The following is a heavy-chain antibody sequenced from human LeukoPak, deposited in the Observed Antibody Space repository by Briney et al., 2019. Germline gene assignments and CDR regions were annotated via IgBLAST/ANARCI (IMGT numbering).Heavy chain of an antibody. J-gene: IGHJ4*02. V-gene: IGHV3-74*01. CDR2: INSDGTGT. Sequence: GGSLRLSCAASGFTFSSYWIHWVRQAPGKGLVWVSRINSDGTGTTYADSVKGRFTIARDNAKNSVYLEMNSLRADDTAVYYCARSARLMKGVVEVTALDDWGQGTLVTVSS. CDR3: ARSARLMKGVVEVTALDD. CDR1: GFTFSSYW. D-gene: IGHD3-3*01.